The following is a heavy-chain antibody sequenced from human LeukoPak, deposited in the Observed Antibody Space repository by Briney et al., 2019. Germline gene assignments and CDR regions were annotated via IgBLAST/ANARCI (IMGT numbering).Heavy chain of an antibody. D-gene: IGHD6-19*01. V-gene: IGHV1-3*01. CDR3: ARGPRELQWLVPYFDY. CDR1: GYTFTSYA. CDR2: INAGNGNT. J-gene: IGHJ4*02. Sequence: ASVKVSCKASGYTFTSYAMHWVRQAPGQRLEWMGWINAGNGNTKYSQKFQGRVTITRDTSASTAYMELSSLRSEDTAVCYCARGPRELQWLVPYFDYWGQGTLVTVSS.